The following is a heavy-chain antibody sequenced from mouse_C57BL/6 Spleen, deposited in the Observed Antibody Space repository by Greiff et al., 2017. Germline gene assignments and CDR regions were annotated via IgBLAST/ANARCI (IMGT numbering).Heavy chain of an antibody. D-gene: IGHD2-5*01. Sequence: VKLVESEGGLVQPGSSMKLSCTASGFTFSDYYMAWVRQVPEKGLEWVANINYDGSSTYYLDSLKSRFIISRDNAKNILYLQMSSLKSEDTATYYCARGRYYSKIYYAMDYWGQGTSVTVSS. CDR2: INYDGSST. CDR1: GFTFSDYY. J-gene: IGHJ4*01. V-gene: IGHV5-16*01. CDR3: ARGRYYSKIYYAMDY.